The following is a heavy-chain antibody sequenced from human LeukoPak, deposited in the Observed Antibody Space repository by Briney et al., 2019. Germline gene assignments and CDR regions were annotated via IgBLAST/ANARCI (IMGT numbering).Heavy chain of an antibody. CDR2: IRRRASGGTT. J-gene: IGHJ4*02. D-gene: IGHD3-9*01. CDR1: GLTFGDYA. CDR3: TRAALMDYDILTGYYPYYFDY. Sequence: GGSLRLSCTASGLTFGDYAVSWVRHAPGKGLEWVGFIRRRASGGTTEYAASVKGRFTISRDDSKSIAYLQMNSLKTENTAVYYCTRAALMDYDILTGYYPYYFDYWGQGTLVTVSS. V-gene: IGHV3-49*04.